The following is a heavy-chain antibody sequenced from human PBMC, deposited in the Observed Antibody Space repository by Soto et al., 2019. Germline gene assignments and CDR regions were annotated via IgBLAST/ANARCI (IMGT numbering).Heavy chain of an antibody. CDR1: GGTFSSYA. D-gene: IGHD6-19*01. Sequence: GASVKVSCKASGGTFSSYAISWVRQAPGQGLEWMGGIIPIFGTANYAQKFQGRVTITADESTSTAYMELSSLRSEDTAVYYCARDGQFRAVAGNGFYYYYGMDVWGQGTTVTVS. CDR2: IIPIFGTA. CDR3: ARDGQFRAVAGNGFYYYYGMDV. J-gene: IGHJ6*02. V-gene: IGHV1-69*13.